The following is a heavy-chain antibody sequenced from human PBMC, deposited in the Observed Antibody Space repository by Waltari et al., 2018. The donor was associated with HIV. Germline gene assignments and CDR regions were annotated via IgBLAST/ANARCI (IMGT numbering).Heavy chain of an antibody. D-gene: IGHD2-15*01. V-gene: IGHV3-23*01. CDR1: GFPFTNYA. CDR2: IRISGGST. J-gene: IGHJ6*02. Sequence: EVQLLESGGGLVQPGGSLRLSCAASGFPFTNYAMTWVRQAPGKGMEWVSAIRISGGSTYYADSVKGRFTISRDISKNTLYLQMNSLRVEDAAIYYCAKSPGYCSAGDCHLYGLDVWGLGTTVTVSS. CDR3: AKSPGYCSAGDCHLYGLDV.